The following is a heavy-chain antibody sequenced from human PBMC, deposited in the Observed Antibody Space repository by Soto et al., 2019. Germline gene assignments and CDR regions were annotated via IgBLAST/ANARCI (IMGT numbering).Heavy chain of an antibody. J-gene: IGHJ4*02. Sequence: GGSLRLSCAASGFPFSSYAMTWVRQAPGKGLEWVSTISGSGGSPHYADSVKGRFTISRDNSKNTLYLQMNSLRAEDTALYYCAKDSIMGATWAYYFDYWGQGTLVTVSS. D-gene: IGHD1-26*01. CDR3: AKDSIMGATWAYYFDY. CDR2: ISGSGGSP. V-gene: IGHV3-23*01. CDR1: GFPFSSYA.